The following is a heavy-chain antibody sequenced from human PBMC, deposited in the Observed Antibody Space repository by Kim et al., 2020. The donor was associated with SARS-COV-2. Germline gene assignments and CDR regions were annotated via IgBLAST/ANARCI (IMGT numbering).Heavy chain of an antibody. CDR3: YSVWGVMGFDY. Sequence: GGSLRLSCAASGFTFSSYAMHWVRQAPGKGLEWVAVISYDGSNKYYADSVKGRFTISRDNSKNTLYLQMNSLRAEDTAVYYCYSVWGVMGFDYWGQGTLVTVSS. D-gene: IGHD3-16*01. V-gene: IGHV3-30*04. J-gene: IGHJ4*02. CDR1: GFTFSSYA. CDR2: ISYDGSNK.